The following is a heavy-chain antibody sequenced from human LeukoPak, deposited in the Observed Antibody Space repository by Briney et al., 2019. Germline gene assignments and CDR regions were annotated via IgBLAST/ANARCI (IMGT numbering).Heavy chain of an antibody. CDR1: GFNVSNNY. CDR2: IYSCGNI. V-gene: IGHV3-66*01. CDR3: ARDKVGYTYGYVRAHYGMDV. Sequence: GGPLRLSCVASGFNVSNNYMSWVRQAPGKGLEWVSVIYSCGNINYTVSVKGRFTISRDNSKSTVFLQMNSLRAEDTAVYYCARDKVGYTYGYVRAHYGMDVWGQGTTDIVS. D-gene: IGHD5-18*01. J-gene: IGHJ6*02.